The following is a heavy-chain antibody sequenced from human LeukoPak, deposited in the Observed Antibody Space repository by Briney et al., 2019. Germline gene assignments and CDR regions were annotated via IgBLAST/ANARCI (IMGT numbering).Heavy chain of an antibody. CDR3: AKETGPSYDYVWGSYRYDVGY. CDR2: ISGSSRST. J-gene: IGHJ4*02. Sequence: AGGSLRLSCAASGFTFSDYYMSWIRQAPGKGLEWASAISGSSRSTYHADSVKGRFTISRDNSKNTLYLQMNSLRAEDTAVYYCAKETGPSYDYVWGSYRYDVGYWGQGTLVTVSS. V-gene: IGHV3-23*01. CDR1: GFTFSDYY. D-gene: IGHD3-16*02.